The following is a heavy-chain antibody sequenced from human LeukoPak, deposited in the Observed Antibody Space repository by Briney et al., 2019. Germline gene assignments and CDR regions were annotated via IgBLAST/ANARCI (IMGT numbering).Heavy chain of an antibody. Sequence: GGSLRLSCAASGFTFITYSMNWVRQAPGKGLEWVSPISSSGTYMFYADSVKGRFTISRDNANNSLYLQMNSLRAEDTAIYYCARNDYGDYGPDYWGRGTLVTVSS. CDR2: ISSSGTYM. V-gene: IGHV3-21*01. CDR3: ARNDYGDYGPDY. D-gene: IGHD4-17*01. CDR1: GFTFITYS. J-gene: IGHJ4*02.